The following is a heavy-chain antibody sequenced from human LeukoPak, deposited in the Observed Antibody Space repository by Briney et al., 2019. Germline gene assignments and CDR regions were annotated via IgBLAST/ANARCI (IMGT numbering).Heavy chain of an antibody. V-gene: IGHV4-34*01. J-gene: IGHJ5*02. CDR2: INHSGST. D-gene: IGHD6-13*01. CDR1: GGSYSGYY. CDR3: ARGGAGRSSWYVRLWFDP. Sequence: SETLSLTCAVYGGSYSGYYWSWIRQPPGKGLEWIGEINHSGSTNYNPSLKSRVTISVDTSKNQFSLKLSSVTAADTAVYYCARGGAGRSSWYVRLWFDPWGQGTLVTVSS.